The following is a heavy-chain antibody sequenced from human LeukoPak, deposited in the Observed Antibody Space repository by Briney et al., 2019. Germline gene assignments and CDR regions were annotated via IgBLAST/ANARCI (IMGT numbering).Heavy chain of an antibody. CDR3: ARLSYSSRSWFYP. CDR1: GDSISSNNYY. Sequence: SETLSLTCTVSGDSISSNNYYWGWIRQPPGKGLEWIGSIYYSGSTYYNPSLKSRVTISVDTSKNQFSLKLNSVTAADTAVYYCARLSYSSRSWFYPWGQGTLVTVSS. V-gene: IGHV4-39*01. D-gene: IGHD6-13*01. CDR2: IYYSGST. J-gene: IGHJ5*02.